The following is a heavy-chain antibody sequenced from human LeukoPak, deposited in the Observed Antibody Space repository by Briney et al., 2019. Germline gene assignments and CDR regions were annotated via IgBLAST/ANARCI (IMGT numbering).Heavy chain of an antibody. D-gene: IGHD4-17*01. CDR3: ARTRFYGDYDDV. Sequence: GASVKVSCKASGYTFTSYGISWVRQAPGQGLEWMGWISAYNGNTNYAQKLQGRVTMTTDTSTRAAYMELRSMRSDDTAVYYCARTRFYGDYDDVWGQGTLVTVSS. CDR1: GYTFTSYG. V-gene: IGHV1-18*01. CDR2: ISAYNGNT. J-gene: IGHJ4*02.